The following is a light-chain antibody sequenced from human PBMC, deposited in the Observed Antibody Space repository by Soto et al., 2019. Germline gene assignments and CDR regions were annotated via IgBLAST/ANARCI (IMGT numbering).Light chain of an antibody. V-gene: IGKV3-15*01. CDR3: QQYDGSPRT. Sequence: EIVMTQSPATLSVSPGERATLSCRASQSVSSNLAWYQQKPGQAPRLLIYGASTRATGIPARFSGSGSGTEFTLTISSLQSEDFAVYYCQQYDGSPRTFGQGTKVEIQ. J-gene: IGKJ1*01. CDR2: GAS. CDR1: QSVSSN.